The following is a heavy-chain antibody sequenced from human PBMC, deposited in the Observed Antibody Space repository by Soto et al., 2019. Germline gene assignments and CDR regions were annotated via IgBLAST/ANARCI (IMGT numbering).Heavy chain of an antibody. CDR2: IYYSGST. Sequence: SETLSLTCTVSGDSIRSYYWTWIRQPPGKGLELIGYIYYSGSTRYNPSLKSRVTISVDMSKNQFSLKLSSVIAADTAVYYCATNGGYYDTSGPKYFPHWGLGTLVTVSS. CDR1: GDSIRSYY. D-gene: IGHD3-10*01. CDR3: ATNGGYYDTSGPKYFPH. J-gene: IGHJ1*01. V-gene: IGHV4-59*01.